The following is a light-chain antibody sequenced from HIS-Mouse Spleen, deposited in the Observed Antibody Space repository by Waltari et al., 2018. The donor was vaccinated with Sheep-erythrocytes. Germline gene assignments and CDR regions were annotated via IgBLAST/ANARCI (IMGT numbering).Light chain of an antibody. CDR2: DAS. CDR3: QQLT. Sequence: EIVLTQSPATLSLSPGERATLSCRASQRVSSYLAWYQQKPGQAPRLLIHDASNRATGIPARFSGSGSGTDFTLTISSLEPEDFAVYYCQQLTFGGGTKVEIK. V-gene: IGKV3-11*01. J-gene: IGKJ4*01. CDR1: QRVSSY.